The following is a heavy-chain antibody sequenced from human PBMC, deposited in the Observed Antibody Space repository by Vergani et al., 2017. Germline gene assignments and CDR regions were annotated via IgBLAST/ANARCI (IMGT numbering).Heavy chain of an antibody. J-gene: IGHJ4*02. Sequence: EVQLVESGGGLVQPGGSLRLSCAASGFTFSSYWMHWVRQAPGKGLVWVSRINSYGSSTSYADSVKGRFTISRDNAKNTLDLQMNSLRAEDTAVYYCARTLDIVVVPAAPFDYWGQGTLVTVSS. D-gene: IGHD2-2*01. CDR2: INSYGSST. V-gene: IGHV3-74*01. CDR3: ARTLDIVVVPAAPFDY. CDR1: GFTFSSYW.